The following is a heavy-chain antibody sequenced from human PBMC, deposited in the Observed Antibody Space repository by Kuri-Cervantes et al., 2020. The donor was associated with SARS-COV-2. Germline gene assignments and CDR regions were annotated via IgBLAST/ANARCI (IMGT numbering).Heavy chain of an antibody. CDR2: IYSGGST. CDR3: ARGYCSGGSCRQGFDP. Sequence: GGSLRLSCAASGFTVSSNYMSWVRQAPGKGLEWVSVIYSGGSTYYADSVKGRFTISRHNSKNTLYLQMNSLRAEDTAVYYCARGYCSGGSCRQGFDPWGQGTLVTVSS. CDR1: GFTVSSNY. V-gene: IGHV3-53*01. J-gene: IGHJ5*02. D-gene: IGHD2-15*01.